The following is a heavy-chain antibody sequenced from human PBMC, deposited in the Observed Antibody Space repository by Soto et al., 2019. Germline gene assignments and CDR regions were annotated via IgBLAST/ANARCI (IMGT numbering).Heavy chain of an antibody. Sequence: SETLSLTCTVSSGSINRYHWTWIRQPPGKGLEWIGYIYYSGSTNYNPSLKSRVTMSIDTSKNQFSLKLTSVTAADTAVYYCATYDVDTALDHWGQGTLVTVSS. CDR1: SGSINRYH. J-gene: IGHJ4*02. CDR3: ATYDVDTALDH. D-gene: IGHD5-18*01. V-gene: IGHV4-59*08. CDR2: IYYSGST.